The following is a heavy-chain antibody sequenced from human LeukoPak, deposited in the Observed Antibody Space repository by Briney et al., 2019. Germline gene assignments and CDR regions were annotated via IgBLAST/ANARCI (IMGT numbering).Heavy chain of an antibody. D-gene: IGHD3-10*01. CDR2: IYSGGST. V-gene: IGHV3-66*01. CDR3: ATDLNYYASGRYYPY. J-gene: IGHJ4*02. CDR1: GFTVSSNY. Sequence: GGSLRLSCAASGFTVSSNYMSWVRQAPGKGLEWVSVIYSGGSTYYADSVKGRFTISRDNSKNTLWLQMNSLRAEDTAVYYCATDLNYYASGRYYPYWGQGTLVTVSS.